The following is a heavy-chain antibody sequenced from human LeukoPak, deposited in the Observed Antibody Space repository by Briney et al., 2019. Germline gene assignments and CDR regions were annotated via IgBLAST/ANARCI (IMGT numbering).Heavy chain of an antibody. CDR3: ARDASGYSYGTFDY. V-gene: IGHV3-33*01. CDR2: IWYDGSNK. CDR1: GFTFSSYG. Sequence: GGSLRLSCAASGFTFSSYGMHWVRQAPGKGLEWVAVIWYDGSNKYYADSVKGRFTISRDNSKNTLYLQMNSLRAEDTAVYYCARDASGYSYGTFDYWGQGTLVTVSS. D-gene: IGHD5-18*01. J-gene: IGHJ4*02.